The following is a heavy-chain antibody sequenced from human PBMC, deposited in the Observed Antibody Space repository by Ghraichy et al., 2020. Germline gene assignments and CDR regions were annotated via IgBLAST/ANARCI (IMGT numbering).Heavy chain of an antibody. CDR1: GFTFRSYW. CDR3: ARQGYGVPFDY. D-gene: IGHD5-12*01. V-gene: IGHV3-7*03. CDR2: IKHDGSER. J-gene: IGHJ4*02. Sequence: LSLTCVASGFTFRSYWMTWVRQAPGKGLEWVANIKHDGSERYHADSVKGRFTISRDDAKNSLFLQMNSLRVEDTAVYYCARQGYGVPFDYWGQGTLVTVSS.